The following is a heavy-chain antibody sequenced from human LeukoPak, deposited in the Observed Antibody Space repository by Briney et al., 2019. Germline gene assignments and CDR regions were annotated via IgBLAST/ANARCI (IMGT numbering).Heavy chain of an antibody. V-gene: IGHV4-39*01. J-gene: IGHJ4*02. CDR1: GGSISSSSYY. D-gene: IGHD2-15*01. CDR3: ARHVYCSGGSCYYYFDY. CDR2: IYYSGST. Sequence: SETLSLTCTVSGGSISSSSYYWGWIRQPPGKGLEWIGSIYYSGSTYYNPSLKSRVTISVDTSKNQSSLKLSSVTAADTAVYYCARHVYCSGGSCYYYFDYWGQGTLVTVSS.